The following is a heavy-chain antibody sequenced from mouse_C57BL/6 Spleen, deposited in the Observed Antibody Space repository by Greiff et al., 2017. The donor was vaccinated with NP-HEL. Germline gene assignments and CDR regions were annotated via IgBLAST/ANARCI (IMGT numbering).Heavy chain of an antibody. Sequence: EVKLVESGGGLVKPGGSLKLSCAASGFTFSDYGMHWVRQAPEKGLEWVAYISSGSSTIYYADTVKGRFTISRDNAKNTLFLQMTSLRSEDTAMYYCARNMVVTRYYYAMDYWGQGTSVTVSS. J-gene: IGHJ4*01. CDR3: ARNMVVTRYYYAMDY. CDR1: GFTFSDYG. D-gene: IGHD2-3*01. V-gene: IGHV5-17*01. CDR2: ISSGSSTI.